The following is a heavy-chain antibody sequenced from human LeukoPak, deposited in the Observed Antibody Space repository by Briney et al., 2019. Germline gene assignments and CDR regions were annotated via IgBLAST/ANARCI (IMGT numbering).Heavy chain of an antibody. CDR2: IYYSGST. J-gene: IGHJ5*02. CDR1: GGSISSSSYY. V-gene: IGHV4-39*07. D-gene: IGHD6-19*01. CDR3: ARGSSGWYTWFDP. Sequence: SETLSLTCTVSGGSISSSSYYWGWIRQPPGKGLEWIGSIYYSGSTNYNPSLKSRVTISVDTSKNQFSLKLSSVTAADTAVYYCARGSSGWYTWFDPWGQGTLVTVSS.